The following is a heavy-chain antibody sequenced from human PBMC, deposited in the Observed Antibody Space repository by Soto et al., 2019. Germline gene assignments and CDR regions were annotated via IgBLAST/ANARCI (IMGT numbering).Heavy chain of an antibody. V-gene: IGHV2-5*01. CDR2: TYWNDDT. Sequence: QITLKESGPTLVKPTQTLTLTCTFSGFSLTTAGAGVGWIRQPPGKALEWLALTYWNDDTRYNPSLKSRLTLTKDTSKNQVVLTMTNMDPVDTATFYCAHRGYGNYPRDNWFDTWGQGILVIVYS. D-gene: IGHD4-17*01. CDR1: GFSLTTAGAG. J-gene: IGHJ5*02. CDR3: AHRGYGNYPRDNWFDT.